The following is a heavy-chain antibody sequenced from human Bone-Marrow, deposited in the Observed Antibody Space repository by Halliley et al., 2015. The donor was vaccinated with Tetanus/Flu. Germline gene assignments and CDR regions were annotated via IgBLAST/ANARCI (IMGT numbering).Heavy chain of an antibody. CDR3: ARHPHRAAACPFYN. V-gene: IGHV4-59*08. J-gene: IGHJ4*02. CDR1: GGSISTYY. CDR2: IFYTGTT. Sequence: TLSLTCTVSGGSISTYYWSWIRQPPGKALEWIGSIFYTGTTNYDPSLKSRVTISVDTSKNQFSLRVTSLTAADTAVYYCARHPHRAAACPFYNWGPGPLVGVSS. D-gene: IGHD6-13*01.